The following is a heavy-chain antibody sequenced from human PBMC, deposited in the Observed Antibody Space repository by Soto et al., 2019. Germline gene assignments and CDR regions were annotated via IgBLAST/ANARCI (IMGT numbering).Heavy chain of an antibody. Sequence: GGSLRLSCAASGFTVSSNYMSWVRQAPGKGLEWVSVIYSGGSTYYADSVKGRFTISRDNSKNTLYLQMNSLRAEDTAVYYCARDHPSDYDYIWGSYPAHWGQGTLVTVSS. D-gene: IGHD3-16*02. CDR2: IYSGGST. J-gene: IGHJ4*02. CDR1: GFTVSSNY. CDR3: ARDHPSDYDYIWGSYPAH. V-gene: IGHV3-66*01.